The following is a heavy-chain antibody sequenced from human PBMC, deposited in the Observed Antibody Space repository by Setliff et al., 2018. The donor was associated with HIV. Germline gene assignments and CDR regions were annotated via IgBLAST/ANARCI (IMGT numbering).Heavy chain of an antibody. CDR1: GGSISSSSYY. CDR3: ARASWDYYDSSLLGGSFDP. D-gene: IGHD3-22*01. CDR2: IYYSGST. V-gene: IGHV4-31*03. Sequence: SETLPLTCTVSGGSISSSSYYWSWVRQLPGKGLEWIGYIYYSGSTYYNPSLKSRVSISLDTSKNHYSLNLTSVTAADTAVYYCARASWDYYDSSLLGGSFDPWGQGTLVTVSS. J-gene: IGHJ5*02.